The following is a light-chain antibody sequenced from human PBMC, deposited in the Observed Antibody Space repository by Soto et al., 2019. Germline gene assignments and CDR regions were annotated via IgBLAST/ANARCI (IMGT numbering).Light chain of an antibody. J-gene: IGKJ1*01. V-gene: IGKV3-20*01. Sequence: VMTQAPATLSVSPGERATLSCRASQTVRNNYLAWYQQKPGQAPRLLIYDASSRATGIPDRFSGSGSGTDFTLTISRLEPEDFAVYYCQQYHTSPLTFGQGTKVDIK. CDR1: QTVRNNY. CDR2: DAS. CDR3: QQYHTSPLT.